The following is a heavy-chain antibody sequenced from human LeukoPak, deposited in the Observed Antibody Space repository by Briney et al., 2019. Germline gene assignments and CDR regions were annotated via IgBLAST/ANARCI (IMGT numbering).Heavy chain of an antibody. D-gene: IGHD1-1*01. J-gene: IGHJ4*02. CDR2: IYNDGST. V-gene: IGHV3-53*01. Sequence: GGSLRLSCAASGFSVRSNYMTWVRQAPGKGLEWVSLIYNDGSTYYADSVKGRFTISRDNSKNTQYLQMNSLRAEDTAVYYCARGRYHFDYWGQGTLVTVSS. CDR3: ARGRYHFDY. CDR1: GFSVRSNY.